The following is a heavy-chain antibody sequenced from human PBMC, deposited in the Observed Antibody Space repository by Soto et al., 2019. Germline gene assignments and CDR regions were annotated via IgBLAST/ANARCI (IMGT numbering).Heavy chain of an antibody. V-gene: IGHV3-15*01. CDR2: IKSKTDGGTT. D-gene: IGHD3-3*01. Sequence: GGSLRLSCAASGFTFSNAWMSWVRQAPGKGLEWVGRIKSKTDGGTTDYAAPVKGRFTISRDDSKNTLYLQMNSLKTEDTAVYYCTTQFQGMEWLLPADNWFDPWGQGTLVTVSS. J-gene: IGHJ5*02. CDR1: GFTFSNAW. CDR3: TTQFQGMEWLLPADNWFDP.